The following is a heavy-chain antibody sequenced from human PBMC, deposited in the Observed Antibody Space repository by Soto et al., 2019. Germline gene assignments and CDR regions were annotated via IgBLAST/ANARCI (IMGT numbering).Heavy chain of an antibody. V-gene: IGHV3-30*03. Sequence: SGGSLRLSCATSGFTFNDYAMYWVRQAPGQGLEWVAMISSDGHHQFYVDNLRGRFTVSGDNSKNTLFLQMNSLRPEDTAVYYCSRGTYYPQSSGLHADYWGPGTVVTVSS. D-gene: IGHD3-22*01. CDR1: GFTFNDYA. CDR2: ISSDGHHQ. CDR3: SRGTYYPQSSGLHADY. J-gene: IGHJ4*02.